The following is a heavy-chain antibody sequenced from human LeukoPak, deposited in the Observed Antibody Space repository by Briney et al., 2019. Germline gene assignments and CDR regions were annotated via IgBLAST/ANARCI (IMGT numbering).Heavy chain of an antibody. CDR2: IYHSGST. CDR1: GYSISSGYY. CDR3: ARRRITMVRGVPPRYYMDV. V-gene: IGHV4-38-2*02. D-gene: IGHD3-10*01. Sequence: PSETLSLTCTVSGYSISSGYYWGWIRQPPGKGLEWIGSIYHSGSTYYNPSLKSRITISVDTSKNQFSLKLSSVTAADTAVYYCARRRITMVRGVPPRYYMDVWGKGTTVTVSS. J-gene: IGHJ6*03.